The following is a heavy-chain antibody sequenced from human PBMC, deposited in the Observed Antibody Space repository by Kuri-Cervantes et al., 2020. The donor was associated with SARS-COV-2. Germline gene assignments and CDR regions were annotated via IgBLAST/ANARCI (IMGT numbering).Heavy chain of an antibody. J-gene: IGHJ6*02. CDR3: AKDLGYVGGIDV. CDR1: GFTFSSYG. D-gene: IGHD2-2*03. CDR2: ISYDGSNK. Sequence: GESLKISCAASGFTFSSYGMRWVRQATGKGLEWVAVISYDGSNKYYTDSVKGRFTISRNNSKNTLYLQMNSMRAEDTAVYYCAKDLGYVGGIDVWGQGTTVTVSS. V-gene: IGHV3-30*18.